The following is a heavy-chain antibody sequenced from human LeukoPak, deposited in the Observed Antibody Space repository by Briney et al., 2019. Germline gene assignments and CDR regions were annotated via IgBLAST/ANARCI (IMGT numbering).Heavy chain of an antibody. Sequence: SSETLSLTCTVSGGSISSYYWSWIRQPPGKGLELIGYIYYSGSTNYNPSLKSRVTISVDTSKHQFSLKLSSVTAADTAVYYCARWRDCSSTSCSNWFDPWGQGTPVTVSS. V-gene: IGHV4-59*01. CDR2: IYYSGST. CDR1: GGSISSYY. D-gene: IGHD2-2*01. J-gene: IGHJ5*02. CDR3: ARWRDCSSTSCSNWFDP.